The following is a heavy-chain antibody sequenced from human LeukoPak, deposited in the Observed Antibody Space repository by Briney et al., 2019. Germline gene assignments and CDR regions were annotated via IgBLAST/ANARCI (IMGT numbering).Heavy chain of an antibody. V-gene: IGHV3-30-3*01. CDR2: ISYDGNND. Sequence: GGSLRFSCAASEFTFINYAMNWVRQAPGKGLEWLALISYDGNNDYYADSVKGRFIISRDNAKSTLYLQMNSLRVEDTAVYYCARDRPPRGGYSSPYYFFYMDVWGKGTTVAVSS. CDR3: ARDRPPRGGYSSPYYFFYMDV. CDR1: EFTFINYA. D-gene: IGHD5-24*01. J-gene: IGHJ6*03.